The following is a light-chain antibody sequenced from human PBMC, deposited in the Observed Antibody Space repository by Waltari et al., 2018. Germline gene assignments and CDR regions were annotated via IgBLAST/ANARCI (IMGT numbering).Light chain of an antibody. CDR1: QTFSNNY. J-gene: IGKJ1*01. CDR3: QQYTSSPWT. V-gene: IGKV3-20*01. CDR2: GIS. Sequence: ENVLTQPPGTPSLSPAERGTLPCWASQTFSNNYLAWYQQKPGQAPRLLVHGISVRAAGIPDSVSGTGSGTDFTLIISDLDAEDFGVYYCQQYTSSPWTFGQVTKVEI.